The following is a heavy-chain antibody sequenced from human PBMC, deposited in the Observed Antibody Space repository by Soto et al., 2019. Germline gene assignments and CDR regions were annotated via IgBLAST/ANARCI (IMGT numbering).Heavy chain of an antibody. CDR1: GYTFTCYG. V-gene: IGHV1-3*01. CDR3: ASESYGGEFDY. J-gene: IGHJ4*02. D-gene: IGHD4-17*01. Sequence: APVKVSCKASGYTFTCYGISWARQAPGQRLEWMGWINAGNGNTKYSQKFQGRVTITRDTSASTAYMELSSLRSEDTAVYYCASESYGGEFDYWGQGTLVTVSS. CDR2: INAGNGNT.